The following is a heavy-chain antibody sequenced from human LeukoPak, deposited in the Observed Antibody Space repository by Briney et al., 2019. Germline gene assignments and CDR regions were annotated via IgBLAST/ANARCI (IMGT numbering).Heavy chain of an antibody. J-gene: IGHJ3*02. D-gene: IGHD3-10*01. CDR1: GYTFTSYG. CDR2: ISAYNGNT. V-gene: IGHV1-18*01. Sequence: GASVKVSCKASGYTFTSYGISWVRQAPGQGLEWMGWISAYNGNTNYAQKLQGRVTMTTDTSTSTAYMELRSLRSDDTAVYYCARDRGLLWFGEAFDIWGQGTMVTVSS. CDR3: ARDRGLLWFGEAFDI.